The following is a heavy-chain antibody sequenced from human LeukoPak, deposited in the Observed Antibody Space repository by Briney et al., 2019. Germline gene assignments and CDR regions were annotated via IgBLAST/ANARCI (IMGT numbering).Heavy chain of an antibody. CDR3: ARLVWLGESPGSWFDS. CDR1: GGSITSHF. Sequence: SETLSLTCSVSGGSITSHFWSWIRQPPGKGLEWIGYILYRGSTNYNPSLKSRVSISPDTSKNQLFLKLNSVTAADTAVYYWARLVWLGESPGSWFDSWGQGTLVTVSS. J-gene: IGHJ5*01. CDR2: ILYRGST. D-gene: IGHD3-10*01. V-gene: IGHV4-59*11.